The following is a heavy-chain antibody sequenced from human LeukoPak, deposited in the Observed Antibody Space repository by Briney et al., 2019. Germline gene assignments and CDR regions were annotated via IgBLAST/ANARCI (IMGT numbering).Heavy chain of an antibody. J-gene: IGHJ4*02. CDR3: AKGGSSSSGLGFCDY. V-gene: IGHV3-23*01. Sequence: PGGSLRLSCAASGFAFSSYAMSWVRQAPGKGLEWVSAISGSGGSTYYADSVKGRFTISRDNSKNTLYLQMNSLRAEDTAVYYCAKGGSSSSGLGFCDYWGQGTLVTVSS. CDR1: GFAFSSYA. CDR2: ISGSGGST. D-gene: IGHD6-6*01.